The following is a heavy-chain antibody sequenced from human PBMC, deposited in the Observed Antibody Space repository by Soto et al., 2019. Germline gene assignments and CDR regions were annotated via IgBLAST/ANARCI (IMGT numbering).Heavy chain of an antibody. CDR2: IHDSGTT. V-gene: IGHV4-59*01. J-gene: IGHJ5*02. D-gene: IGHD3-10*01. CDR3: ARGGASSKWLDP. Sequence: SETLSLTCTVSGGSISNYYWSWIRQPPGKGLEWIGLIHDSGTTNYNPSLKSRVTFSVDTSKNQFSLQLNSVIAADTAVYYRARGGASSKWLDPWGQGTLVTVPQ. CDR1: GGSISNYY.